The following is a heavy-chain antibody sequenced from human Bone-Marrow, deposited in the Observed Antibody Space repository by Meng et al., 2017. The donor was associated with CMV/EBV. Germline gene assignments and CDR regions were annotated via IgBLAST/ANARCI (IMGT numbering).Heavy chain of an antibody. CDR1: GGSISSSNYY. V-gene: IGHV4-39*07. CDR3: ARQYDRVVVIANWFDP. J-gene: IGHJ5*02. Sequence: ESLKISCTVSGGSISSSNYYWGWIRQPPGKGLEWIGTIYYSGSSYHNTSLKSRVAISVDTSKNQFSLKLSSVTAADTAVYYCARQYDRVVVIANWFDPWGQGTLVTVSS. D-gene: IGHD2-21*01. CDR2: IYYSGSS.